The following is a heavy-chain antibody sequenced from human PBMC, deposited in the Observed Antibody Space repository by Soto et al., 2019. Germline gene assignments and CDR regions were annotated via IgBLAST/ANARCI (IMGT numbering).Heavy chain of an antibody. J-gene: IGHJ4*02. D-gene: IGHD4-17*01. CDR3: ARDENGDYVLMDY. CDR2: ISYDGSNK. CDR1: GFTFSSYA. V-gene: IGHV3-30-3*01. Sequence: PGGSLRLSCAASGFTFSSYAMHWVRQAPGKGLEWVAVISYDGSNKYYADSVKGRFTISRDNSKNTLYLQMNSLRAEDTAVYYCARDENGDYVLMDYWGQGTLVTVSS.